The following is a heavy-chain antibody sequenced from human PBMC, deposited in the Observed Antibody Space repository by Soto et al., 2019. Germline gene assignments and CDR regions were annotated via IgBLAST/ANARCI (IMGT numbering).Heavy chain of an antibody. D-gene: IGHD3-10*01. J-gene: IGHJ4*02. CDR1: GFTFSSYA. CDR3: ACTWGFYGSGDY. V-gene: IGHV3-23*01. CDR2: ISGSGGST. Sequence: GGSLRLSCAASGFTFSSYAMSWVRQAPGKGLEWVSAISGSGGSTYYADSVKGRFTISRDNSKNTLYLQMNSLRAEDTAVYYCACTWGFYGSGDYWGQGTLVTVSS.